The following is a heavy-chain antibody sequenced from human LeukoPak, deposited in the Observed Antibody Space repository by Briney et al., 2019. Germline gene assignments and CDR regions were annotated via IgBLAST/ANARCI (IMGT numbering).Heavy chain of an antibody. CDR1: GGSFSAYY. D-gene: IGHD6-13*01. CDR2: INHSGST. Sequence: PSETLSLTCAVYGGSFSAYYWSSIRQPPGKGLEWIGEINHSGSTNYNPSLRSRVTFSVDTSKNQFSLKVRSVTAADTAVYYCAGPARSPSEFEYWGQGTLVTVSS. V-gene: IGHV4-34*01. J-gene: IGHJ4*02. CDR3: AGPARSPSEFEY.